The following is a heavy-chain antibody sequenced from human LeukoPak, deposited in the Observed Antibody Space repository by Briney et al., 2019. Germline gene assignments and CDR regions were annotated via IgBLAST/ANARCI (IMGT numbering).Heavy chain of an antibody. V-gene: IGHV3-23*01. CDR3: AKDRAPYVSRKHYYYYYYMDV. D-gene: IGHD3-16*01. J-gene: IGHJ6*03. CDR1: GFTVSSYA. Sequence: PGGSLRLSCAASGFTVSSYAMSWVRQAPGGGLEWVSAISGSGGSTYYADSVKGRFTISRDNSKNTLYLQRNSLRAEDTAVYYCAKDRAPYVSRKHYYYYYYMDVWGKGTTVTVSS. CDR2: ISGSGGST.